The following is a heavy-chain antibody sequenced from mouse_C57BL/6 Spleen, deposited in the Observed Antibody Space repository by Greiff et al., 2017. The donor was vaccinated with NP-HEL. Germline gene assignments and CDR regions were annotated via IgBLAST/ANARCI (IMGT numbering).Heavy chain of an antibody. D-gene: IGHD2-4*01. CDR1: GFTFSDYG. V-gene: IGHV5-17*01. J-gene: IGHJ4*01. CDR3: ARLYYDYDYAMDY. CDR2: ISSGSSTI. Sequence: EVHLVESGGGLVKPGGSLKLSCAASGFTFSDYGMHWVRQDPEKGLEWVAYISSGSSTIYYADTVKGRFTISRDNAKNTLFLQMTSLRSEDTAMYYCARLYYDYDYAMDYWGQGTSVTVSS.